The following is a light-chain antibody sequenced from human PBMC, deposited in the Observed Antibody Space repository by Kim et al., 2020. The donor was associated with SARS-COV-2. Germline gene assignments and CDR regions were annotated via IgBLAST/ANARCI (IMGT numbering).Light chain of an antibody. CDR2: QDT. CDR1: KLGDKY. J-gene: IGLJ1*01. Sequence: SYELTQPPSVSVSPGQTANITCSGDKLGDKYVCXYQQKPGQSPVLVTYQDTKRPSGIPERFSGSNSGTTATLTISGTQAMDEADYYCQAWDSNTYVFGSG. V-gene: IGLV3-1*01. CDR3: QAWDSNTYV.